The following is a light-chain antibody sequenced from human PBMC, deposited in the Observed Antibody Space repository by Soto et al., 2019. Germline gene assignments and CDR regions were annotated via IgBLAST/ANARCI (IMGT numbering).Light chain of an antibody. CDR2: DVT. CDR3: CSYAGSYTFA. J-gene: IGLJ1*01. CDR1: SSDVGVYNY. V-gene: IGLV2-11*01. Sequence: QSVLTQPRSVSGSPGQSVTISCTGTSSDVGVYNYVSWYQQHPGKAPKLMIYDVTKRPSGVPDRFSGSKSANTASLTISGLQAEDEADYYCCSYAGSYTFAFGTGTK.